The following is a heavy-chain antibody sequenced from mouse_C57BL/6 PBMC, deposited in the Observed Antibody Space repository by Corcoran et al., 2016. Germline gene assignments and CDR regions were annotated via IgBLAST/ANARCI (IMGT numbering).Heavy chain of an antibody. Sequence: QIQLVQSGPELKKPGETVKISCKASGYTFTTYGMSWVKQAPGKGLKWMGWINTYSGVPTYADDFKGRFAFSLETSASTAYLQINNLKNEDTATYCCAKLGLRYAMDYWGQGTSVTVSS. V-gene: IGHV9-3*01. J-gene: IGHJ4*01. CDR3: AKLGLRYAMDY. CDR1: GYTFTTYG. D-gene: IGHD2-4*01. CDR2: INTYSGVP.